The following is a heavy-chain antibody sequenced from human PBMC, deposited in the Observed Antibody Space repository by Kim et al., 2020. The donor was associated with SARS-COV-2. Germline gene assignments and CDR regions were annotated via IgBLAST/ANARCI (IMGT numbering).Heavy chain of an antibody. J-gene: IGHJ4*02. CDR1: GFTFSDHY. D-gene: IGHD2-21*01. CDR2: SRDKGHSYTT. V-gene: IGHV3-72*01. CDR3: IRAVSDGDYLLFGY. Sequence: GGSLRLSCAVSGFTFSDHYMDWVRQAPGKGLEWVGRSRDKGHSYTTEYAASVKGRFTISRDDSQNSLYLQMNSLKTEDTAVYYCIRAVSDGDYLLFGYWGPGTLVTVSS.